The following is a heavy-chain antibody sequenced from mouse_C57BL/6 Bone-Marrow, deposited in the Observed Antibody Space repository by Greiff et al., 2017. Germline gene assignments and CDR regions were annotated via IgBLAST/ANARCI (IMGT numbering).Heavy chain of an antibody. V-gene: IGHV1-18*01. CDR2: INPNNGGT. Sequence: LQQSGPELVKPGASVKIPCKASGYTFTDYNMDWVKQSHGKSLEWIGDINPNNGGTIYNQKVKGKATLTVGKSSRPAHLAPRSLASEDTAVYYSARMPRFAYWGQGTLVTVSA. CDR3: ARMPRFAY. J-gene: IGHJ3*01. CDR1: GYTFTDYN.